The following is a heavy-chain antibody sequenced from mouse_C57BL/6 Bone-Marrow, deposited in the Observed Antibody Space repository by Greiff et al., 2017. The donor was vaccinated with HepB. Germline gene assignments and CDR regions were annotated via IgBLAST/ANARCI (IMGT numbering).Heavy chain of an antibody. CDR1: GYTFTSYW. CDR2: IDPSDSYT. CDR3: ARFYYDYFDY. D-gene: IGHD2-4*01. J-gene: IGHJ2*01. V-gene: IGHV1-69*01. Sequence: QVHVKQPGAELVMPGASVKLSCKASGYTFTSYWMHWVKQRPGQGLEWIGEIDPSDSYTNYNQKFKGKSTLTVDKSSSTAYMQLSSLTSEDSAVYYCARFYYDYFDYWGQGTTLTVSS.